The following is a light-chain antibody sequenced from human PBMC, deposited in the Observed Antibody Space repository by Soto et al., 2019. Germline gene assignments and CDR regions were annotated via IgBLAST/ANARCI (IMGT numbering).Light chain of an antibody. J-gene: IGLJ1*01. CDR3: AAWDDSLSVFYV. Sequence: QSVLTQPPSASGTPGQRVTISCSGSSSNIGSNYVYWYQQLPGTAPKLLIYRNNQRPSGVPDRFSGSKSGTSASLAISGLRSEDEADYHCAAWDDSLSVFYVFGTGTKVTVL. V-gene: IGLV1-47*01. CDR1: SSNIGSNY. CDR2: RNN.